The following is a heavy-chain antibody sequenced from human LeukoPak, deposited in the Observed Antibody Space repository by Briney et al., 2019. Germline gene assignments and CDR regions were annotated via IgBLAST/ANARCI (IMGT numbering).Heavy chain of an antibody. CDR3: ARIGYYDSSGYYYDHFDY. D-gene: IGHD3-22*01. V-gene: IGHV2-70*11. CDR1: GFSLSTSGMC. J-gene: IGHJ4*02. CDR2: IDWDDDK. Sequence: ESGPALVKPTQTLTLTCTFSGFSLSTSGMCVSWIRQPPWKALEWLARIDWDDDKYYSTSLKTRLTISKDTSKNQVVFTMTNMDPVDTATYYCARIGYYDSSGYYYDHFDYWGQGTLVTVSS.